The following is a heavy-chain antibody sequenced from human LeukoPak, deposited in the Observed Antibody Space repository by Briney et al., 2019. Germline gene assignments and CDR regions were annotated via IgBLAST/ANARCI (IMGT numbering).Heavy chain of an antibody. D-gene: IGHD3-10*01. CDR2: ISAYNGNT. CDR3: ARDRVPVFYYYYMDV. CDR1: GYTFTSYG. Sequence: ASVKVSCKASGYTFTSYGISWVRQAPGQGLEWMGWISAYNGNTNYAQKLQGRVTMTTDTSTSTAYMELSRLRSDDTAVYYCARDRVPVFYYYYMDVWGKGTTVTVSS. V-gene: IGHV1-18*01. J-gene: IGHJ6*03.